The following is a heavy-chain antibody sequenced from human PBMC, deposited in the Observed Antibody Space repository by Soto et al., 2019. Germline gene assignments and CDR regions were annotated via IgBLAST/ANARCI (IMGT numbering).Heavy chain of an antibody. CDR1: GFTFSNAW. D-gene: IGHD4-17*01. V-gene: IGHV3-15*07. J-gene: IGHJ2*01. Sequence: EVPLVESGGGLVKPGGSLRLSCAVSGFTFSNAWMNWVRQAPGKGLEWVGRIKSKTDGGTPDYAAPVKGRFTISRDDSITTLYLQMNSLKTEDTAVYYCTTPSDYGDYNEARGYFDLWGRGTLVTVSS. CDR2: IKSKTDGGTP. CDR3: TTPSDYGDYNEARGYFDL.